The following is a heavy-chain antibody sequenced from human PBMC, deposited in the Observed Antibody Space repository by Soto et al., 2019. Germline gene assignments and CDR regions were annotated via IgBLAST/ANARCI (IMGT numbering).Heavy chain of an antibody. V-gene: IGHV3-33*01. D-gene: IGHD2-21*02. CDR2: IWDDGSNK. CDR3: ARAPCGGDCYSDY. Sequence: QVHLVESGGGVVQPGRSLRLSCAASGFPFSTYGMHWVRQAPGKGLEWVAVIWDDGSNKYYADSVRGRCTISRDNSKNTLYRQMNSLRAEDTAVYYCARAPCGGDCYSDYWGQGTLVTVSS. J-gene: IGHJ4*02. CDR1: GFPFSTYG.